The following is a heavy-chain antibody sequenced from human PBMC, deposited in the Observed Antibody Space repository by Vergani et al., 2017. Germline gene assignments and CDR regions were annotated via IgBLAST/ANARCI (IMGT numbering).Heavy chain of an antibody. D-gene: IGHD5-12*01. V-gene: IGHV3-23*01. CDR3: VKDDGGYESFFDS. Sequence: EVQLLESGGSLKQPGGSVRLSCAASGFTFSTYAMHWVRQAPGKGLEWVSALTGGGGSTYYADSFKGRFIISRDNSRDTLYLQMNSLRPEDTATYYCVKDDGGYESFFDSWGQGTLVTVSS. CDR1: GFTFSTYA. CDR2: LTGGGGST. J-gene: IGHJ4*02.